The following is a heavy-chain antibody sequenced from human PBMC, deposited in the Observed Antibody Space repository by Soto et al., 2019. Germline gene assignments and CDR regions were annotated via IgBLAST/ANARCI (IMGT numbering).Heavy chain of an antibody. CDR1: CYTFTSYG. D-gene: IGHD5-18*01. J-gene: IGHJ6*02. CDR2: FSAYNGNT. Sequence: QVQLVQSGAEVKKPGASVKVSCKASCYTFTSYGITGVRPAPGHGLEWMGWFSAYNGNTNYAQKLQGRVTMTTDTSTSTAYMELMRPISDATAAYFCARQLYPYRWRRQYNYYYYGMDVWGQGTTVTVSS. CDR3: ARQLYPYRWRRQYNYYYYGMDV. V-gene: IGHV1-18*01.